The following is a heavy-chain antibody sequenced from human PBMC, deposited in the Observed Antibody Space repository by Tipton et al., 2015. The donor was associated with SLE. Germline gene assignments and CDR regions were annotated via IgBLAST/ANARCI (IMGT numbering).Heavy chain of an antibody. CDR3: ARASFIVGSTTFWFDP. CDR1: SFSISSGYY. Sequence: TLSLTCAVSSFSISSGYYWGWIRQPPGKGLEWLGSIYHSGSTYYNPSLKSRVTISVDTSKNQFSLKLNSVTATDAAVYYCARASFIVGSTTFWFDPWGQGALVIVSS. J-gene: IGHJ5*02. D-gene: IGHD1-26*01. V-gene: IGHV4-38-2*01. CDR2: IYHSGST.